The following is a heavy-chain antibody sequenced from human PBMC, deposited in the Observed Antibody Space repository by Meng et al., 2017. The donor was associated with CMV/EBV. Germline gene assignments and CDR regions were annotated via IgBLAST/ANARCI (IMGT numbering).Heavy chain of an antibody. D-gene: IGHD2-2*01. Sequence: VQSQSSVPELVQPSPPPSLACTGSGGSIRVADYCWSWISQPPGKGLEWIGYIYYSGSTYYNPSLKSRVTISVDTSKNQFSLKLSSVTAADTAVYYCARVGRTSCYDYWGQGTLVTVSS. J-gene: IGHJ4*02. CDR1: GGSIRVADYC. CDR2: IYYSGST. V-gene: IGHV4-30-4*08. CDR3: ARVGRTSCYDY.